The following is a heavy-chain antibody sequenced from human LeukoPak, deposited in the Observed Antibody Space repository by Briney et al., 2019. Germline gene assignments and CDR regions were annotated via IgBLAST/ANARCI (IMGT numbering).Heavy chain of an antibody. CDR3: ARAGGGYDLNWFDP. D-gene: IGHD5-12*01. CDR2: IYYSGST. J-gene: IGHJ5*02. V-gene: IGHV4-59*12. CDR1: GGSISSYY. Sequence: SETLSLTCTVSGGSISSYYWSWIRQPPGKGLEWIGYIYYSGSTYYNPSLKSRVTISVDTSKNQFSLKLSSVTAADTAVYYCARAGGGYDLNWFDPWGQGTLVTVSS.